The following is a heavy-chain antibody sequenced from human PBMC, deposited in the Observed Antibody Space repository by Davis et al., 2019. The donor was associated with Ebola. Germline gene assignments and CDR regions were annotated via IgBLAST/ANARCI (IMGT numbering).Heavy chain of an antibody. CDR2: IYPGDSDT. V-gene: IGHV5-51*01. Sequence: GESLKISCQGSGYTFTSYWIAWVRQVPGKGLEWMGSIYPGDSDTRYSPSFQGQVTISADKSVSTAYLQWSSLKASDTAMYFCARRGDFGFFFDYWGQGTPITVSS. CDR3: ARRGDFGFFFDY. J-gene: IGHJ4*02. D-gene: IGHD4-17*01. CDR1: GYTFTSYW.